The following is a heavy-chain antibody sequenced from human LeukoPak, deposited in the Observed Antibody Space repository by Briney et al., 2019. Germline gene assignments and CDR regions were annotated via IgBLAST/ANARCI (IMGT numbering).Heavy chain of an antibody. CDR3: AKGGRDYYDSSGYYYVFDY. J-gene: IGHJ4*02. CDR2: ISGSGGST. D-gene: IGHD3-22*01. Sequence: GGTLRLSCAASGFAFSRYAMSWVRQAPGQGLEGGSAISGSGGSTYYANSVKGRLTISRDNSKNTPYLQMNSLRAEDTAVYYCAKGGRDYYDSSGYYYVFDYWGQGTLVTVSS. V-gene: IGHV3-23*01. CDR1: GFAFSRYA.